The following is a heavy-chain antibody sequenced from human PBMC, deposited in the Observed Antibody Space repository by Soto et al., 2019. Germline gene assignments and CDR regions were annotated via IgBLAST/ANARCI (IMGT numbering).Heavy chain of an antibody. Sequence: GGSLRLSCAASGFTFSSYSMNCVRQAPGKGLDRVSSISSSSGYIYYADSVKGRFTISRDNAKHSLYLQMNSLRAEDTAVYYCARGRDIVATTWAFDIWGQGTMVTVSS. V-gene: IGHV3-21*01. CDR2: ISSSSGYI. CDR3: ARGRDIVATTWAFDI. J-gene: IGHJ3*02. D-gene: IGHD5-12*01. CDR1: GFTFSSYS.